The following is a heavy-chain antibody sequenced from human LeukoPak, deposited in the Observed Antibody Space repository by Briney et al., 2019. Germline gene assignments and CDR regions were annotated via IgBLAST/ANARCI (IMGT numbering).Heavy chain of an antibody. CDR3: ARDAYYYDSSGYYYVDIFDY. D-gene: IGHD3-22*01. CDR1: GGSISSSNW. CDR2: IYHSGST. V-gene: IGHV4-4*02. J-gene: IGHJ4*02. Sequence: SGTLSLTCAVSGGSISSSNWWSWVRQPPGKGLEWIGEIYHSGSTNYNPSLKGRVTISVDTSKNQFSLKLSSVTAADTAVYYCARDAYYYDSSGYYYVDIFDYWGQGTLVTVSS.